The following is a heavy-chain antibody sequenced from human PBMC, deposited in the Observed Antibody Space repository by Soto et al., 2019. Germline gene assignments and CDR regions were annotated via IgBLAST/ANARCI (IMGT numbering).Heavy chain of an antibody. D-gene: IGHD3-16*01. J-gene: IGHJ4*02. CDR1: GGSITSDYSC. Sequence: QVQLQESGPGLVKPSQTLSLTCTVSGGSITSDYSCWSWIRQPPGEGLEWIGHIFDSGTTYTNPSLRSQLAISLDTSKTHFSLTLSSVTAADTAVYHGARGPSGAKVHYWGQGALVTVSS. CDR3: ARGPSGAKVHY. V-gene: IGHV4-30-4*01. CDR2: IFDSGTT.